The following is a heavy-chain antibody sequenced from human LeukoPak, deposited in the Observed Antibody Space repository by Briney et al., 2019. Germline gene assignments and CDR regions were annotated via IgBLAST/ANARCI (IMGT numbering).Heavy chain of an antibody. CDR2: IFSGGST. J-gene: IGHJ4*02. Sequence: GGSLRLSCAASEFSVSDSYMSWVRQAPGKGLQWVSVIFSGGSTYYTDSVKGRFTLSRDNSKNTLYLEMTSLRAEDTAVYYCARAVVVVAATENYFDYWGQGTLVTVSS. CDR3: ARAVVVVAATENYFDY. CDR1: EFSVSDSY. V-gene: IGHV3-53*01. D-gene: IGHD2-15*01.